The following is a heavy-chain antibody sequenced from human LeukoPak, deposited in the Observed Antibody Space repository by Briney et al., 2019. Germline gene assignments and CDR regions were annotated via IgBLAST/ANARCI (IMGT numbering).Heavy chain of an antibody. V-gene: IGHV1-69*05. Sequence: ASVKVSCKASGGTFSSYAISWVRQAPGQGLEWMGGIIPIFGTANYAQKFQGRVTITTDESTSTAYMGLSSLRSEDTAVYYCARASVEMATIGFDYWGQGTLVTVSS. CDR2: IIPIFGTA. D-gene: IGHD5-24*01. J-gene: IGHJ4*02. CDR3: ARASVEMATIGFDY. CDR1: GGTFSSYA.